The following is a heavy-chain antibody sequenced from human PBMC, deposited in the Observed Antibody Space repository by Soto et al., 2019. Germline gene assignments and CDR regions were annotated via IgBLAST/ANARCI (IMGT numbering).Heavy chain of an antibody. V-gene: IGHV4-39*01. CDR2: IYYSGST. Sequence: SETLSLTCTVSGGSISSSSYYWGWIRQPPGKGLEWIGSIYYSGSTYYNPSLKSRVTISVDTSKNKFSLKLSSVPAASTVFYYSSHPGVAAPIDYWGQGTLVTVSS. CDR1: GGSISSSSYY. D-gene: IGHD2-15*01. J-gene: IGHJ4*02. CDR3: SHPGVAAPIDY.